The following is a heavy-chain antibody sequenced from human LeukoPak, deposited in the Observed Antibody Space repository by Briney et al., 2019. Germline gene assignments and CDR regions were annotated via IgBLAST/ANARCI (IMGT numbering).Heavy chain of an antibody. CDR2: IYYSGST. V-gene: IGHV4-59*01. CDR1: GGSISSYY. Sequence: KASETLSLTCTVSGGSISSYYWSWIRQPPGKGLEWIGYIYYSGSTNYNPSLKSRVTISVDTSKNQLSLKLSSVTAADTAVYYCARGRGYAFDIWGQGTMVTVSS. CDR3: ARGRGYAFDI. D-gene: IGHD1-26*01. J-gene: IGHJ3*02.